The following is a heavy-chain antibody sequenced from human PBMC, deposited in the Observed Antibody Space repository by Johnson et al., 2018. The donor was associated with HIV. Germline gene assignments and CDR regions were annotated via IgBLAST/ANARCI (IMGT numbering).Heavy chain of an antibody. CDR2: ISWNSGNI. D-gene: IGHD3-22*01. Sequence: QLVESGGGLIQPGGSLRLSCAASGLIVSSSYMTWVRQGPGKGLEWVSGISWNSGNIGYADSVKGRFTISRDNAKNSLYLQINSLRAEETALYYCAKETRDSRSAFDIWGQGTMVTVSS. V-gene: IGHV3-9*01. J-gene: IGHJ3*02. CDR1: GLIVSSSY. CDR3: AKETRDSRSAFDI.